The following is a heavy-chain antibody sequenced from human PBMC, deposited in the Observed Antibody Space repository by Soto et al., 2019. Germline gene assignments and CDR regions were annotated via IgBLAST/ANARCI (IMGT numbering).Heavy chain of an antibody. D-gene: IGHD2-15*01. Sequence: GGSLRLSCAASGFTFSSYSMNWVRQAPGKGLEWVSYISSSSSTIYYADSVKGRFTISRDNAKNSLYLQMNSLRAEDTAVYYCARARLPCSGGRCYYYYYYLDVWGKGTTVTVSS. CDR2: ISSSSSTI. J-gene: IGHJ6*03. V-gene: IGHV3-48*01. CDR1: GFTFSSYS. CDR3: ARARLPCSGGRCYYYYYYLDV.